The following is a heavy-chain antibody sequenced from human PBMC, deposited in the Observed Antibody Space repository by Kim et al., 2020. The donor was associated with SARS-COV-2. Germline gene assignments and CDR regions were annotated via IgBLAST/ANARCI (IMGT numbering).Heavy chain of an antibody. V-gene: IGHV3-15*01. J-gene: IGHJ4*02. D-gene: IGHD3-9*01. Sequence: APVKGRFTISRDDSKNTLYLKMNSLKTEDTAVYYCTTDARIYDILTGYQHYWGQGTLVTVSS. CDR3: TTDARIYDILTGYQHY.